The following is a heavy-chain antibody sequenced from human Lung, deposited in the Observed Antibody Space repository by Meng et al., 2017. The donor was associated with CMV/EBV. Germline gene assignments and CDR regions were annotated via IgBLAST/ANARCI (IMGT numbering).Heavy chain of an antibody. D-gene: IGHD1-1*01. Sequence: GGSLRLSCDASGENFATYWIAWVRQVPGRGLECVGIIHPADSDTRYSPSLQGHVLITPDKSLTTISLQWSTLKASDTAMYYCARLNPDNWNGLGNWGQGTKVTVSS. V-gene: IGHV5-51*01. CDR2: IHPADSDT. CDR3: ARLNPDNWNGLGN. J-gene: IGHJ4*02. CDR1: GENFATYW.